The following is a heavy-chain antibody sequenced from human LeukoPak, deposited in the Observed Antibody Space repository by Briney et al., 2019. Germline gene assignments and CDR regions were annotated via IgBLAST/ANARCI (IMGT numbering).Heavy chain of an antibody. J-gene: IGHJ4*02. V-gene: IGHV3-30-3*01. D-gene: IGHD2-21*01. CDR3: ARDFFPVVDSTWYEIGY. CDR1: GFTFNDYA. CDR2: ISYDGYDK. Sequence: GGSLRLSCAASGFTFNDYALYWVRQAPGKGLEWVTLISYDGYDKSYADSVRGRFTISRDNSRNTLYLQMDSLRSEDTAVYYCARDFFPVVDSTWYEIGYWGQGTLVTVSS.